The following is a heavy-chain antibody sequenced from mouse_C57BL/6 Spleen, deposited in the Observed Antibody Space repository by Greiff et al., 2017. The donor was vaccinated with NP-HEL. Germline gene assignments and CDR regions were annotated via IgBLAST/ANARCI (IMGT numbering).Heavy chain of an antibody. V-gene: IGHV1-39*01. CDR3: ARRIITTVVATRGAMDY. CDR1: GYSFTDYN. Sequence: EVQLQQSGPELVKPGASVKISCKASGYSFTDYNMNWVKQSNGKSLEWIGVINTNYGTTSYNQKFKGKATLTVDQSSSTAYMQLNSLTSEDSAVYYCARRIITTVVATRGAMDYWGQGTSVTVSS. CDR2: INTNYGTT. J-gene: IGHJ4*01. D-gene: IGHD1-1*01.